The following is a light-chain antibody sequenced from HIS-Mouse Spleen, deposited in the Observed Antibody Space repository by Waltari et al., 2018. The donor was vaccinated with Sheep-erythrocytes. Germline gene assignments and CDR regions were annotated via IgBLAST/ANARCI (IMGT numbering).Light chain of an antibody. CDR2: QDS. Sequence: SYELTQPPSVSVSPGQTASITCSGDKLGDKYACWYQQKPGHSPVLVIYQDSKRPSGIPERFSGSKSGNTASLTISGLQAEDEADYYCCSYAGSYTVVFGGGTKLTVL. CDR1: KLGDKY. V-gene: IGLV3-1*01. J-gene: IGLJ2*01. CDR3: CSYAGSYTVV.